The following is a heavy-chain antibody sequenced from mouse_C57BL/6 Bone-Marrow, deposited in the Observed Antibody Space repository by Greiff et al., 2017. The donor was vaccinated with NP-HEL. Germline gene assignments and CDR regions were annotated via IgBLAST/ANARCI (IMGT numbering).Heavy chain of an antibody. J-gene: IGHJ2*01. CDR3: AIPIYYDDC. CDR2: IHPSDSDT. Sequence: QVHVKQPGAELVKPGASVKVSCKASGYTFTSYWMHWVKQRPGQGLEWIGSIHPSDSDTHYNQKFKGKATLTVDKSSSTADMQLSSLTSEDSVVYCCAIPIYYDDCRGKGTTLTVST. CDR1: GYTFTSYW. V-gene: IGHV1-74*01.